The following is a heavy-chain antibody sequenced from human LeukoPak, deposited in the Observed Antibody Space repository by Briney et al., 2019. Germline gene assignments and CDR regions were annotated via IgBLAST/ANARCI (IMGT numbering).Heavy chain of an antibody. V-gene: IGHV3-64*01. CDR1: GFTISSFA. CDR2: ISTNGDKM. Sequence: GGSLRLSCAASGFTISSFAMNWVRQAPGKGLEYVSGISTNGDKMFYANSVKGRFSISRDNSKNTVYLQMNSLRADDTAIYYCAKAAVYSRNWTPFDDWGQGTLVTVSS. J-gene: IGHJ4*02. D-gene: IGHD6-13*01. CDR3: AKAAVYSRNWTPFDD.